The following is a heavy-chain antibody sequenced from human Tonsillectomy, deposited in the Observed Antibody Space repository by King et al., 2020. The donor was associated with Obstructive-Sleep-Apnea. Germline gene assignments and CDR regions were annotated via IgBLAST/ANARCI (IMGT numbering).Heavy chain of an antibody. CDR2: ISWNSGSI. CDR1: GFTFDDYA. J-gene: IGHJ4*02. CDR3: AKGGVAVAVTAFDY. V-gene: IGHV3-9*01. D-gene: IGHD6-19*01. Sequence: VQLVESGGGLVQPGRSLRLSCATSGFTFDDYAMHWVRLAPGKGLEWVSGISWNSGSIGYADSWKGRFTISRDNAKNSLYLQMNSLRPADTALYYCAKGGVAVAVTAFDYWGQGTLVTVSS.